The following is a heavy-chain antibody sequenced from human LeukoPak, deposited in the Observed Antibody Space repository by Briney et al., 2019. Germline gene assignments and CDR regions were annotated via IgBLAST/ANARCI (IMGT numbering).Heavy chain of an antibody. Sequence: PGRSLRLSCAASGFTFVNNAMRWVRQAPGKGLEWVSGISWGGGTIGYAYSVKGRFTISRDNAKNYLYLKMNCLRAEDTAVYYCAKALERRIYYYGMDVWGQGTTVTVSS. CDR2: ISWGGGTI. J-gene: IGHJ6*02. D-gene: IGHD1-1*01. V-gene: IGHV3-9*01. CDR1: GFTFVNNA. CDR3: AKALERRIYYYGMDV.